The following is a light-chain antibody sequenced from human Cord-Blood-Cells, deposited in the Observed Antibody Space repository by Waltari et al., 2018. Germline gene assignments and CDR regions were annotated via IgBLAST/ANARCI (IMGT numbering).Light chain of an antibody. CDR3: QQYNNWPPWT. Sequence: EIVMTQSPATLSGSPGERAILSCRASQSVSSNLAWYQQKPGQAPRLLIYGASTRATGIPARFSGSGSGTEFTLTISSLQSEDFAVYYCQQYNNWPPWTFGQGTKVEIK. J-gene: IGKJ1*01. CDR2: GAS. V-gene: IGKV3-15*01. CDR1: QSVSSN.